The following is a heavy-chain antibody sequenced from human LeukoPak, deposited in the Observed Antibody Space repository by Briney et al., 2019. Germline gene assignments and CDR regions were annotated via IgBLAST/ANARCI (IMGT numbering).Heavy chain of an antibody. CDR2: IIPIFGTA. V-gene: IGHV1-69*05. D-gene: IGHD2-21*01. CDR3: ARGWGSNYFDY. Sequence: ASVKVSCKASEGTFSSYAISWVRQAPGQGLEWMGGIIPIFGTANYAQKFQGRVTITTDESTSTAYMELSSLRSEDTAVYYCARGWGSNYFDYWGQGTLVTVSS. J-gene: IGHJ4*02. CDR1: EGTFSSYA.